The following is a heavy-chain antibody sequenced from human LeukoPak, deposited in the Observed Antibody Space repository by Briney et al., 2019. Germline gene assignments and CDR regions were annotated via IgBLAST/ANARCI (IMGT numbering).Heavy chain of an antibody. CDR3: ARYCSGFSCFSGYSL. V-gene: IGHV3-64*01. D-gene: IGHD2-15*01. J-gene: IGHJ4*02. CDR1: GFTFSTYA. Sequence: PGGSLRLSCAASGFTFSTYAMHWVRQTPGKGLEYVSAISTNGGGTYYANSVKGRFTISRDNSKNTLYLQMGSLRAEDMAVYYCARYCSGFSCFSGYSLWGPGNLVTVSS. CDR2: ISTNGGGT.